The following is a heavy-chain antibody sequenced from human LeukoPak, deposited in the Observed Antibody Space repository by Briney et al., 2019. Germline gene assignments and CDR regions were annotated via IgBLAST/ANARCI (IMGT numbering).Heavy chain of an antibody. V-gene: IGHV1-2*02. CDR2: INPNSGGT. CDR3: ARENRPNYDGSGKVWFAA. J-gene: IGHJ5*02. D-gene: IGHD3-10*01. Sequence: ASVKDSLKASVYTFTDQYRYRVCQAPGQGLEWMGWINPNSGGTNYAQKFQGRVTMTRDTSISTAYMELSRLRSDDTAVYYCARENRPNYDGSGKVWFAACGQGTLVTVSS. CDR1: VYTFTDQY.